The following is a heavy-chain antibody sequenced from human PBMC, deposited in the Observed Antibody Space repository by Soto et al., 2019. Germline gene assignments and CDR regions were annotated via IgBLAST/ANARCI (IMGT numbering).Heavy chain of an antibody. V-gene: IGHV1-69*12. CDR2: IIPIFRTP. Sequence: QVHLVQSGAEVKKPGSSVKVSCKASGDTFSSFAISWVRQAPGQGLEWMGGIIPIFRTPKYGQKFQGRVTITADEPTGTAYMEPSSLRSEDTAVYYCAIDKDREQLGGNYYYALDVWGQGTTVIVSS. J-gene: IGHJ6*02. CDR1: GDTFSSFA. D-gene: IGHD1-1*01. CDR3: AIDKDREQLGGNYYYALDV.